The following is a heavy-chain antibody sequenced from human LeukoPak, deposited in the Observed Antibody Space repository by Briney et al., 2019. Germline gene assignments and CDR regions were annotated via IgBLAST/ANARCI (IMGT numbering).Heavy chain of an antibody. V-gene: IGHV1-3*01. CDR1: GFTFTTYT. CDR2: INAANGDT. D-gene: IGHD6-19*01. CDR3: ARGAPIRVAVAATFDP. Sequence: ASVKVSCKTSGFTFTTYTMHWVRQAPGQRLEWMGWINAANGDTQYSQKFQGRVTITRDTSASTAYMELSSLRSEDTAVYYCARGAPIRVAVAATFDPWGQGTLVTVPS. J-gene: IGHJ5*02.